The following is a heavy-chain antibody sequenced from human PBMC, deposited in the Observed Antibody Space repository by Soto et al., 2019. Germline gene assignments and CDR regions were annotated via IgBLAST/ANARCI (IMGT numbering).Heavy chain of an antibody. Sequence: SETLSLTCTVPGGSISSSSYYWGWIRQPPGKGLEWIGSIYYSGSTYYNPSLKSRVTISVDTSKNQFSLKLSSVTAADTAVYYCARGTVDYGDRKESDYWGQGTLVTVSS. CDR3: ARGTVDYGDRKESDY. D-gene: IGHD4-17*01. CDR1: GGSISSSSYY. V-gene: IGHV4-39*01. J-gene: IGHJ4*02. CDR2: IYYSGST.